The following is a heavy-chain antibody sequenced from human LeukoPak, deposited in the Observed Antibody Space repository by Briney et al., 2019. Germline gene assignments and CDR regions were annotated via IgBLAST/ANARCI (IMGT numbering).Heavy chain of an antibody. CDR2: ISYDGSNK. CDR3: ARGVGVVVPAAIGRAMDV. Sequence: SGGSLRLSCAASGFTFSSYAMHWVRQAPGKGLEWVAVISYDGSNKYYADSVKGRFTISRDNSKNTLYLQMNSLRAEDTAVYYCARGVGVVVPAAIGRAMDVRGKGTTVTVSS. J-gene: IGHJ6*03. V-gene: IGHV3-30*04. D-gene: IGHD2-2*01. CDR1: GFTFSSYA.